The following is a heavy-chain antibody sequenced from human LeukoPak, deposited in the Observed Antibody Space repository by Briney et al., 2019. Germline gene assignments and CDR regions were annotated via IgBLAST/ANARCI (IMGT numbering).Heavy chain of an antibody. J-gene: IGHJ3*02. CDR3: ARDSGSYFDAFDI. Sequence: SETLSLTCTVSGGSISSYYWSWIRQPPGKGLEWIGYIYYSGSTNYNPSLKSRVTISVDTSKNQFSLKLSSVTAADTAVYYCARDSGSYFDAFDIWGQGTMVTVSS. V-gene: IGHV4-59*01. D-gene: IGHD1-26*01. CDR1: GGSISSYY. CDR2: IYYSGST.